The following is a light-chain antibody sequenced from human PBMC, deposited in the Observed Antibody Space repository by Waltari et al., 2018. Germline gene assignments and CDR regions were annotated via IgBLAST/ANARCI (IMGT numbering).Light chain of an antibody. CDR3: AAWDDSVSGLV. J-gene: IGLJ2*01. CDR1: HSNIGTYY. Sequence: QSVLTQPPSASGTPGQRVTISCSGSHSNIGTYYVYWYQQLPGTAPKLLNYRINQRPPGVPVRFSGSKSGSSASLAISGLRSEDEADYYCAAWDDSVSGLVFGGGTRLTVL. V-gene: IGLV1-47*01. CDR2: RIN.